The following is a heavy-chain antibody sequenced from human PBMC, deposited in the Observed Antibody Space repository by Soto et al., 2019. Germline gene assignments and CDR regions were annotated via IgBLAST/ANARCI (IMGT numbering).Heavy chain of an antibody. V-gene: IGHV3-23*01. CDR1: GFTFSSYA. CDR3: AKDLHIVVVVAY. Sequence: PGGSLRLSGAASGFTFSSYAMSWVRQAPGKGLEWVSAISGSGGSTYYADSVKGRFTISRDNSKNTLYLQMNSLRAEDTAVYYCAKDLHIVVVVAYWGQGTLVTVSS. D-gene: IGHD2-15*01. CDR2: ISGSGGST. J-gene: IGHJ4*02.